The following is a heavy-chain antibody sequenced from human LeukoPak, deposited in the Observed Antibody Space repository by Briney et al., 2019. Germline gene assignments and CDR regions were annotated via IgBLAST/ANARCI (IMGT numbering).Heavy chain of an antibody. CDR2: ISSSSSTI. CDR1: GFTFSSYS. CDR3: ARDLTGHARYFGY. Sequence: GGSLRLSCAASGFTFSSYSMNWVRQALGTGLERVSYISSSSSTIYYADSVKGRFTISRDNAKNSLYLQMNSLRAEDTAVYYCARDLTGHARYFGYWGQGTLVTVSS. V-gene: IGHV3-48*01. D-gene: IGHD3-9*01. J-gene: IGHJ4*02.